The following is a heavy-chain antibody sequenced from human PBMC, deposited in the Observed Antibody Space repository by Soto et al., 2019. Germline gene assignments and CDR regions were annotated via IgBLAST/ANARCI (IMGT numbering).Heavy chain of an antibody. CDR2: IYYSGST. CDR1: GGSISSSSYY. D-gene: IGHD2-2*01. J-gene: IGHJ5*02. Sequence: SETLSLTCTVSGGSISSSSYYWGWIRQPPGKGLEWIGSIYYSGSTYYNPSLKSRVTISVDTSKNQFSLKLSSVTAADTAVYFCAKEILYCGDTSCNAYWFDPWGQGTLVTAPQ. V-gene: IGHV4-39*07. CDR3: AKEILYCGDTSCNAYWFDP.